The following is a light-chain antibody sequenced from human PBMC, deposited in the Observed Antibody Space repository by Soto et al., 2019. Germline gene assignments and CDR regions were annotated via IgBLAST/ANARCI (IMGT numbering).Light chain of an antibody. CDR2: DDS. CDR1: RLGGKN. V-gene: IGLV3-1*01. Sequence: SYELTQPPSVSVSPGQTASMTCSGDRLGGKNVCWYQQKSGQSPVLVMYDDSKRPSGIPERFSGSNSGNTATLTISGTQAMDAGDYYCQGWDNGVRFGGGTKLTVL. J-gene: IGLJ2*01. CDR3: QGWDNGVR.